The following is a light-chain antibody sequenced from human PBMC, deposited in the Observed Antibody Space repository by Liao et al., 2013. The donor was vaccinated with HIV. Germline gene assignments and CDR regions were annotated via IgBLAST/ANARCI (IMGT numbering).Light chain of an antibody. Sequence: SYELTQPPSVSVAPGKTARITCGGNNIGTKIVHWYQHKPGQAPVLVIYYNGDRPSGIPERFSGSNSGNTATLTISGTQAMDEADYYCQAWDSNEVIFGGGTKLSVL. CDR3: QAWDSNEVI. CDR1: NIGTKI. CDR2: YNG. J-gene: IGLJ2*01. V-gene: IGLV3-21*01.